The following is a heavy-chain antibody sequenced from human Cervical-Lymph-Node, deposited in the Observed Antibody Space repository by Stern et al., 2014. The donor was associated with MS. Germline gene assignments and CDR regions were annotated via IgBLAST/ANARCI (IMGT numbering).Heavy chain of an antibody. CDR1: GFTFSSYS. CDR3: ARDRGVPTAILSYYYYGMDV. D-gene: IGHD2-2*02. V-gene: IGHV3-21*01. Sequence: EVQLVESGGGLVKPGGSLRLSCAASGFTFSSYSMNWVRQAPGKGLEWVSSISSSSSYIYYADSVKGRFTISRDNAKNSLYLQMNSLRAENTAVYYCARDRGVPTAILSYYYYGMDVWGQGTTVTVSS. J-gene: IGHJ6*02. CDR2: ISSSSSYI.